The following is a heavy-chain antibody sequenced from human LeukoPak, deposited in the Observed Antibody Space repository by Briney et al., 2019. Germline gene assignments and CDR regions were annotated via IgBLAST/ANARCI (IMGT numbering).Heavy chain of an antibody. J-gene: IGHJ4*02. Sequence: GGSLRLSCAASGFTFSNYGMTWVRQAPGKGLEWVSAISGGDFSTYHADSLKGRFTISRDKSKNTLYLQMNSLRAEDTAVYYCAKYYNDISGPQYSIFDYWGQGTLVTVSS. V-gene: IGHV3-23*01. CDR3: AKYYNDISGPQYSIFDY. CDR1: GFTFSNYG. D-gene: IGHD3-22*01. CDR2: ISGGDFST.